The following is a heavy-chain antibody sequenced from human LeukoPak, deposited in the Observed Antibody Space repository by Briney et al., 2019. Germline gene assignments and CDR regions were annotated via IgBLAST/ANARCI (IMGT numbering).Heavy chain of an antibody. CDR2: IIPIFGTA. CDR1: GGTFSSYA. CDR3: ARVHLTYYYGSGSYLPIRYGMDV. J-gene: IGHJ6*02. V-gene: IGHV1-69*05. D-gene: IGHD3-10*01. Sequence: GASVKVSCKASGGTFSSYAISWVRQAPGQGLEWMGGIIPIFGTANYAQKFQGRVTITRDTSASTAYMELSSLRSEDTAVYYCARVHLTYYYGSGSYLPIRYGMDVWGQGTTVTVSS.